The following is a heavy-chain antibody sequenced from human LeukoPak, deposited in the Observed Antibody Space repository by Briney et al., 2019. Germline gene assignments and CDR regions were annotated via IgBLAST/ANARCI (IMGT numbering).Heavy chain of an antibody. D-gene: IGHD5-12*01. V-gene: IGHV3-21*01. Sequence: GGSLRLSCAASGFTFTDYAMSWVRQSPGKGLEWVSSISSTSGYISYADSMKGRFTISRDNAKNPLYLQIDSLRAEDTAVYYCARVHSGYGPDYIDHWGQGTLVTVSS. CDR1: GFTFTDYA. J-gene: IGHJ4*02. CDR2: ISSTSGYI. CDR3: ARVHSGYGPDYIDH.